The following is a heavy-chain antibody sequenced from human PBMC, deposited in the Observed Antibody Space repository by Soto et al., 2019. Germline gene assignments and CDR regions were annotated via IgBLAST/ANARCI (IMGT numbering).Heavy chain of an antibody. CDR2: INPGNGNT. Sequence: ASVKVSCKASGYTFTSYGINWVRQSPGRGLEWMGWINPGNGNTKYSQQFQGRVIIDRDTSASTAYMELSSLRSEDTAVYYCARGGYFDSSNYLAYWGLGTLVTVSS. D-gene: IGHD3-22*01. J-gene: IGHJ4*02. CDR1: GYTFTSYG. V-gene: IGHV1-3*01. CDR3: ARGGYFDSSNYLAY.